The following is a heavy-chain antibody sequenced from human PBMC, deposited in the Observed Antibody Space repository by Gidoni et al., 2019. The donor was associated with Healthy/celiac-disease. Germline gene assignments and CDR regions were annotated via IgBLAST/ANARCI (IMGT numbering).Heavy chain of an antibody. D-gene: IGHD3-10*01. CDR2: INPNSGGT. Sequence: QVQLVQSGAALKKPGASVKVSCTASGSTFTGHYMHWVRQAPEQGLEWMGRINPNSGGTNYAQKCQGRVTITRDTSISTAYMELSRLRSDDTAVYYCARVGGPTGLRGYNWFDPWGQGTLVTVSS. J-gene: IGHJ5*02. V-gene: IGHV1-2*06. CDR1: GSTFTGHY. CDR3: ARVGGPTGLRGYNWFDP.